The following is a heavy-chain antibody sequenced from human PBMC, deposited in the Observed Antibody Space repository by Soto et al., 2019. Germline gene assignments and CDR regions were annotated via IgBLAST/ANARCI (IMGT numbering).Heavy chain of an antibody. V-gene: IGHV4-39*01. J-gene: IGHJ4*02. CDR2: IYYSGST. CDR3: ARHLGPPAVVRYFDWLLPPPTFDY. D-gene: IGHD3-9*01. CDR1: GGSISSSSYY. Sequence: QLQLQESGPGLVKPSETLSLTCTVSGGSISSSSYYWGWIRQPPGKGLEWIGSIYYSGSTYYNPSLKSRVTISVDTSKNQFSLKLSSVTAADTAVYYCARHLGPPAVVRYFDWLLPPPTFDYWGQGTLVTVSS.